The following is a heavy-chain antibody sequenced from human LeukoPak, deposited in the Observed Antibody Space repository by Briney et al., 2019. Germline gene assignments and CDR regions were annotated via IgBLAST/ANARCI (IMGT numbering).Heavy chain of an antibody. CDR1: GFTFSAHY. Sequence: PGGSLRLSCAASGFTFSAHYMDWVRQIPGKGMEWVGRIRNKDNKYILEYAASVTGRFTISRDASKCKPYLQMNSLQTEDTAVYYCARVGKYLDYWVQGTLVTVSS. CDR2: IRNKDNKYIL. V-gene: IGHV3-72*01. D-gene: IGHD1-26*01. J-gene: IGHJ4*02. CDR3: ARVGKYLDY.